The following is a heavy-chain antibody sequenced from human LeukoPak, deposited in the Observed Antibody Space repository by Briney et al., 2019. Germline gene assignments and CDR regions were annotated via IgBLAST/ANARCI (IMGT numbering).Heavy chain of an antibody. CDR2: ISSSSSYI. CDR1: GFTFSSYA. V-gene: IGHV3-21*01. D-gene: IGHD4-17*01. CDR3: ARGSGGDYLPSAFDI. J-gene: IGHJ3*02. Sequence: PGGSLRLSCAASGFTFSSYAMSWVRQAPGKGLEWVSAISSSSSYIYYADSVKGRFTISRDNAKNSLYLQMNSLRAEDTAVYYCARGSGGDYLPSAFDIWGQGTMVTVSS.